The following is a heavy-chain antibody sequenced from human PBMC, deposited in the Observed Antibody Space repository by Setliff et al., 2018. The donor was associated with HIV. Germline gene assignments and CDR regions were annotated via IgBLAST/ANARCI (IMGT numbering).Heavy chain of an antibody. CDR2: IYQTGSI. V-gene: IGHV4-38-2*02. Sequence: SETLSLTCSVSGYSISNGYYWGWFRQSPGKGLEWIATIYQTGSIHYNPSLQNRVTLLLDMSKNQFSLKLSSATAADTAVYYCARQAWHSGRNGYFVDYWGQGMLVTVSS. CDR1: GYSISNGYY. D-gene: IGHD3-22*01. CDR3: ARQAWHSGRNGYFVDY. J-gene: IGHJ4*02.